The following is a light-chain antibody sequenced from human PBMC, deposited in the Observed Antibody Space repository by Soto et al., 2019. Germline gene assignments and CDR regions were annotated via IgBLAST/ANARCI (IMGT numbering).Light chain of an antibody. Sequence: DVQMTQSPSSLSASVEDRVTLTCRASQGITNYLAWYQHKPGQVPKLLIYGASTLRSGVPSRFSGSGSGTDFTLTIDGLQPEDVATYYCQKYNSAHSYSFGQGTKVEIK. CDR3: QKYNSAHSYS. V-gene: IGKV1-27*01. CDR1: QGITNY. CDR2: GAS. J-gene: IGKJ1*01.